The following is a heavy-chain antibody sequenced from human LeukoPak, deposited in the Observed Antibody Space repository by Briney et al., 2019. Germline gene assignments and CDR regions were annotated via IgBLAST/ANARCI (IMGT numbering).Heavy chain of an antibody. CDR2: IKQDGSEK. D-gene: IGHD6-19*01. V-gene: IGHV3-7*03. CDR3: ARESIAVAGTTGWYFDL. CDR1: GFTFSSNW. Sequence: GGSLRLSCAASGFTFSSNWMSWVRQAPGKGLEWVANIKQDGSEKYYVDSVKGRFTISRDNAKNSLYLQMNSLRAEDTAVYYCARESIAVAGTTGWYFDLWGRGTLVTVSS. J-gene: IGHJ2*01.